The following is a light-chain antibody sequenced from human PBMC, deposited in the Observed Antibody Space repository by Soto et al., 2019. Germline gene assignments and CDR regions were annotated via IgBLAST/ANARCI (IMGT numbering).Light chain of an antibody. CDR3: SSYTSSSTPWV. V-gene: IGLV2-14*01. CDR2: DVS. J-gene: IGLJ3*02. Sequence: QSALTQPASVSGSPGQSITISCTGTSSDVGGYNYVSWYQQHPGKAPKLMLYDVSNRPSGVSNRFSGSKSGNTASLTISGLQAEDEADYYCSSYTSSSTPWVFGGGTKVTVL. CDR1: SSDVGGYNY.